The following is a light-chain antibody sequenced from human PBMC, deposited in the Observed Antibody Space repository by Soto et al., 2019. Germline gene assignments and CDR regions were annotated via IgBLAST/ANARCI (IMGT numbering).Light chain of an antibody. CDR1: QSVSSY. Sequence: EIVLTRSPATLSLSPGERATLSCRASQSVSSYLAWYQQRPGQAPRVLMYEASNRATGIPARFSGGGSGTDFTLTISSLEPEDFAVYYCQQRSNRPSFGQGTRLEI. J-gene: IGKJ5*01. CDR3: QQRSNRPS. CDR2: EAS. V-gene: IGKV3-11*01.